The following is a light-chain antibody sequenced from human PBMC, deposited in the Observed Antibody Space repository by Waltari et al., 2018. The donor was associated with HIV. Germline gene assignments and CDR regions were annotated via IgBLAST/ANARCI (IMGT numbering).Light chain of an antibody. CDR3: QQRRSWPLT. CDR2: DVF. Sequence: EIVLTQSPDPLSLSPGEKATLSCRASQSIGGYLAWYQQKAGQAPRLVIYDVFSRATGVPARFSGSGSGTDFTLTISSLQPEDFAVYYCQQRRSWPLTFGGGTKVEI. J-gene: IGKJ4*01. CDR1: QSIGGY. V-gene: IGKV3-11*01.